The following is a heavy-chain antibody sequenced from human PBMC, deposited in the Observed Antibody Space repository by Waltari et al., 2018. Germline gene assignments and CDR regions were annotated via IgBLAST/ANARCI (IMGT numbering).Heavy chain of an antibody. J-gene: IGHJ6*02. CDR2: IYSSGST. CDR1: GGSIISGRYS. D-gene: IGHD6-6*01. V-gene: IGHV4-61*02. Sequence: QVQLQESGPGLVKPSQTLYLTCSVSGGSIISGRYSWTWIRQPAGKTLEWIGRIYSSGSTDYNPSLKTRVTISVDTSKNQFSLKLSSVTAADTAVYYCARALVQSTYGMDVWGQGTTVTVSS. CDR3: ARALVQSTYGMDV.